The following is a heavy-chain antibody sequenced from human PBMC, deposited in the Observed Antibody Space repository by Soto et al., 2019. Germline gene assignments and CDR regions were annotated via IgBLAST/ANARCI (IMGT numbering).Heavy chain of an antibody. D-gene: IGHD2-21*02. CDR1: GFTFSSNA. J-gene: IGHJ4*02. CDR3: AKSRGVTTPDY. Sequence: EVQLLESGGGLVQPGGSLRLSCAASGFTFSSNAMSWVRQAPGKGLEWVSGINASGGSTYYADSVKGRLTISRDNSRNTLYLQMNSLRAEDTAVYYCAKSRGVTTPDYWGQGTLVIVSS. V-gene: IGHV3-23*01. CDR2: INASGGST.